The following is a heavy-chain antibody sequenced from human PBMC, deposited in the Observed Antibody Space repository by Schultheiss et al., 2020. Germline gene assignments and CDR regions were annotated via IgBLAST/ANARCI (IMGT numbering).Heavy chain of an antibody. Sequence: ASVKVSCKASGYTFTSYGISWVRQAPGQGLEWMGWISAYNGNTNYAQKLQGRVTMTTDTSISTAYMELSRLRSEDTAVYYCAREEVVVPAATYYYYYGMDVWGKGTTVTVSS. D-gene: IGHD2-2*01. CDR3: AREEVVVPAATYYYYYGMDV. CDR2: ISAYNGNT. J-gene: IGHJ6*04. V-gene: IGHV1-18*01. CDR1: GYTFTSYG.